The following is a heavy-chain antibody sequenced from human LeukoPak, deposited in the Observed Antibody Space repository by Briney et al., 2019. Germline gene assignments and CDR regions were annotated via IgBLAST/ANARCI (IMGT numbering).Heavy chain of an antibody. Sequence: SETLSLTCTVSGGSISSGSYHWSWIRQPAGKGLEWLGEINHSGSTNYNPSLKSRVTISVDTSKNQSSLKLSSVTAADTAVYYCARVGSYYDSSGYYSRAYFDYWGQGTLVTVSS. V-gene: IGHV4-61*10. CDR1: GGSISSGSYH. J-gene: IGHJ4*02. D-gene: IGHD3-22*01. CDR3: ARVGSYYDSSGYYSRAYFDY. CDR2: INHSGST.